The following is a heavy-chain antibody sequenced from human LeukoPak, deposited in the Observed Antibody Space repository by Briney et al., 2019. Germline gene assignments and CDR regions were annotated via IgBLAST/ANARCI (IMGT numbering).Heavy chain of an antibody. CDR3: TLYNY. Sequence: GASVKVSCKTSGYSFTSQDKHWVRQAPGQSLEWIGCINPGNGDTKYSQEFQGRVTITRDTSATTAYMELSSLRSDDMAVYYCTLYNYWGQGTLVTVSS. J-gene: IGHJ4*02. D-gene: IGHD2-2*02. V-gene: IGHV1-3*03. CDR2: INPGNGDT. CDR1: GYSFTSQD.